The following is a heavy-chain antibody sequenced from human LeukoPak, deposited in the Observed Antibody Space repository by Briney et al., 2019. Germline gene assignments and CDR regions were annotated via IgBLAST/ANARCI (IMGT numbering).Heavy chain of an antibody. J-gene: IGHJ4*02. Sequence: GGSLRLSCAASGFTFSSYAMHWVRQAPGKGLEWVAFTPNDGSNKYYADSVKGRFTISRDDSKNTLYLQMNSLRAEDTAVYYCAKGDYWGQGTLVTVSS. CDR1: GFTFSSYA. V-gene: IGHV3-30*02. CDR3: AKGDY. CDR2: TPNDGSNK.